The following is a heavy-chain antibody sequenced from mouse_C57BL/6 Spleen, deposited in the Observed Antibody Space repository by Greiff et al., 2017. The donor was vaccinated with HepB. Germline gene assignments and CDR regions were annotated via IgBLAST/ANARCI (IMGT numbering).Heavy chain of an antibody. CDR3: ARDYSNYEYFDV. V-gene: IGHV1-7*01. CDR1: GYTFTSYW. J-gene: IGHJ1*03. Sequence: VQLQQSGAELAKPGASVKLSCKASGYTFTSYWMHWVKQRPGQGLEWIGYINPSSGYTKYNQKFKVKATLTADKSSSTAYMQLSSLTYEDSAVYYCARDYSNYEYFDVWGTGTTVTVSS. CDR2: INPSSGYT. D-gene: IGHD2-5*01.